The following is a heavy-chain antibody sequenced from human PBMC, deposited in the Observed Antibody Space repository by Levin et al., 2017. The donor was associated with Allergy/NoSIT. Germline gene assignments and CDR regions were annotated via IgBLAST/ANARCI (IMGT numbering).Heavy chain of an antibody. J-gene: IGHJ6*02. Sequence: PGESLKISCAASGFTFSSYAMHWVRQAPGKGLEWVAVISYDGSNKYYADSVKGRFTISRDNSKNTLYLQMNSLRAEDTAVYYCARGDSSSWYRDYYGMDVWGQGTTVTVSS. D-gene: IGHD6-13*01. CDR1: GFTFSSYA. CDR3: ARGDSSSWYRDYYGMDV. CDR2: ISYDGSNK. V-gene: IGHV3-30*04.